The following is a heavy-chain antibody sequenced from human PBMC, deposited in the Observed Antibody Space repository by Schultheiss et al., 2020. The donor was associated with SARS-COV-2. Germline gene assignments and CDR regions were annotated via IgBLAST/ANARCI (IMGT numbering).Heavy chain of an antibody. V-gene: IGHV4-61*08. CDR2: IYNSWST. D-gene: IGHD3-22*01. CDR3: ARLVRDYYDSSGYDDY. Sequence: SETLSLTCAVSGGSISRGGYSWGWIRQPPGKGLEWIGYIYNSWSTNYNPSLKSRVTISVDTSKNQFSLKLSSVTAADTAVYYCARLVRDYYDSSGYDDYWGQGTLVTVAS. CDR1: GGSISRGGYS. J-gene: IGHJ4*02.